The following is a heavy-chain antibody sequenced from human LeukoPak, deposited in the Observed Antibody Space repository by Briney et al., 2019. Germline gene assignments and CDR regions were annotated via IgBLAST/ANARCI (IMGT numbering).Heavy chain of an antibody. CDR3: ARDLLRSGKLGMGDY. J-gene: IGHJ4*02. V-gene: IGHV3-33*01. D-gene: IGHD7-27*01. Sequence: PGRSLRLSCAASGFTFSSYGMHWVRQAPGKGLEWVAVIWYDGSNKYYADSVKGRFTISRDNSKNTLYLQMNSLRAEDTAVYYCARDLLRSGKLGMGDYWGQGTLVTVSS. CDR1: GFTFSSYG. CDR2: IWYDGSNK.